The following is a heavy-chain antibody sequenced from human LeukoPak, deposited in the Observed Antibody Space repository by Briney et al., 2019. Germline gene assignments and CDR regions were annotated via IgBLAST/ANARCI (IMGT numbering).Heavy chain of an antibody. CDR1: GITFSRSW. CDR3: ARDRGGRSGLDD. J-gene: IGHJ4*02. CDR2: IKEDGGEI. D-gene: IGHD2-15*01. Sequence: GGSLRLSCAASGITFSRSWMSWVRQAPGKGLEWVAFIKEDGGEIFEVDSVKDRFTISRDNAENFLYLQMNSLRAEDTAVYYCARDRGGRSGLDDWGQGTLVMVSS. V-gene: IGHV3-7*04.